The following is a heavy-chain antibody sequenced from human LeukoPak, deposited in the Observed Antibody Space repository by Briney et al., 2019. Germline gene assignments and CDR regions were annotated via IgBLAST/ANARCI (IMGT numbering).Heavy chain of an antibody. CDR2: IYDGGST. CDR3: ARFYGVPGGWFDP. J-gene: IGHJ5*02. CDR1: GITISSNH. V-gene: IGHV3-66*01. D-gene: IGHD4-17*01. Sequence: PGGSLRLSCAASGITISSNHMSWVRQAPGKGLEWVSVIYDGGSTHHADSVKGRFTISRDNSKNTLYLQMNSLRAEDPAVYYCARFYGVPGGWFDPWGQGTLVTVSS.